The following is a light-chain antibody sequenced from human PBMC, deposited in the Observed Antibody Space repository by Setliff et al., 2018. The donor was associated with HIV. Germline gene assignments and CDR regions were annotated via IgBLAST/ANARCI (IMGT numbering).Light chain of an antibody. CDR1: SSDSGRYNY. Sequence: QSVLTQPASVSGSPGQSITIACTGTSSDSGRYNYVSWYQQYPGRGPTLVIFDVSERPSGVSNRFSASKSGNTASLIISGLQPDDEADYYCCSYARVSTYVFGSGTKVTV. CDR3: CSYARVSTYV. CDR2: DVS. V-gene: IGLV2-14*03. J-gene: IGLJ1*01.